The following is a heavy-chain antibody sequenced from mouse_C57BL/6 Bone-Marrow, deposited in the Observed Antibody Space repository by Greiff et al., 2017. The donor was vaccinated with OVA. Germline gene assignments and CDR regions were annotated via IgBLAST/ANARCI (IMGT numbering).Heavy chain of an antibody. CDR3: ARSPLITTVVAQGNYFDY. J-gene: IGHJ2*01. V-gene: IGHV1-7*01. CDR1: GYTFTSYW. Sequence: VQLVESGAELAKPGASVKLSCKASGYTFTSYWMHWVKQRPGQGLEWIGYINPSSGYTKYNQKFKDKATLTADKSSSTAYMQLSSLTYEDSAVYYCARSPLITTVVAQGNYFDYWGQGTTLTVSS. CDR2: INPSSGYT. D-gene: IGHD1-1*01.